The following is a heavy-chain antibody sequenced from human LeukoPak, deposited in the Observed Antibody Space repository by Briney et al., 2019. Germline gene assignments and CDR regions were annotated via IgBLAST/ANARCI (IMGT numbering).Heavy chain of an antibody. J-gene: IGHJ5*02. D-gene: IGHD6-13*01. V-gene: IGHV6-1*01. CDR1: GDSVSSNSAA. CDR2: TYYRSKWYN. Sequence: SQTLSLTCAISGDSVSSNSAAWNWIRQSPSRGLEWLGRTYYRSKWYNDYAVSVTSRITINPDTSKNQFSPQLNSVTPEDTAVYYCAREPSAGGIAAAGTGWFDPWGQGTLVTVSS. CDR3: AREPSAGGIAAAGTGWFDP.